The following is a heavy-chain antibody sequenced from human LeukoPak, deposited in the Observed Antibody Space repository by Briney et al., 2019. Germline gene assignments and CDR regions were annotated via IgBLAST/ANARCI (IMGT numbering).Heavy chain of an antibody. CDR3: ARQLWLFGYFDY. V-gene: IGHV4-39*01. D-gene: IGHD5-18*01. Sequence: SETLSLTCTVSGGSISSSSYYWGWIRQPPGKGLEWIGSIYYSGSTYYNPSLKSRVTISVDTSKNQFSLELSSVTAADTAVYYCARQLWLFGYFDYWGQGTLVTVSS. J-gene: IGHJ4*02. CDR2: IYYSGST. CDR1: GGSISSSSYY.